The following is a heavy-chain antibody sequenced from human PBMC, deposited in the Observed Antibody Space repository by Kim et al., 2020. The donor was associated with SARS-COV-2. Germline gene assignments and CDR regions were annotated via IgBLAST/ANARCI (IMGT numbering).Heavy chain of an antibody. Sequence: SETLSLTCTVSGGSISSSSYYWGWIRQPPGKGLEWIGSIYYSGSTYYNPSLKSRVTISVDTSKNQFSLKLSSVTAADTAVYYCARFLEWLFTDYWGQGTLVTVSS. D-gene: IGHD3-3*01. CDR1: GGSISSSSYY. J-gene: IGHJ4*02. CDR3: ARFLEWLFTDY. CDR2: IYYSGST. V-gene: IGHV4-39*01.